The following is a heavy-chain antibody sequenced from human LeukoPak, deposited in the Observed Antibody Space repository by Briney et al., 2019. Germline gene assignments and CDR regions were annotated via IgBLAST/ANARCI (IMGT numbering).Heavy chain of an antibody. CDR3: ARSRDDAFDI. V-gene: IGHV1-2*02. Sequence: ASVKVSCKASGYTFSGYDMHWVRQGPGQGLEWMGWINPNSGGTDSAQKFQDRVTMARDTYIPTAYMELSRLISDDTAVYYCARSRDDAFDIWGQGTMVTVSS. CDR1: GYTFSGYD. J-gene: IGHJ3*02. CDR2: INPNSGGT.